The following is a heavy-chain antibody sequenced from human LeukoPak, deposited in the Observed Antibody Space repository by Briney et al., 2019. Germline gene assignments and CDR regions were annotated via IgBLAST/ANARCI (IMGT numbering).Heavy chain of an antibody. CDR3: ARDIGYHTFDY. V-gene: IGHV3-7*05. D-gene: IGHD5-12*01. J-gene: IGHJ4*02. Sequence: GGSLRLSCAASGFTFSNFWMAWVRQAPGKGLEWVAHIKEDGSDKKYVDSAKGRFTISRDNPKNSLYLQMSSLRAEDTAVYYCARDIGYHTFDYWGQGGLVTVSS. CDR2: IKEDGSDK. CDR1: GFTFSNFW.